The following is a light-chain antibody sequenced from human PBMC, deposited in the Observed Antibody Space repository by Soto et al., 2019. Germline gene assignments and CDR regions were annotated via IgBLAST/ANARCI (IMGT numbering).Light chain of an antibody. CDR2: AAS. V-gene: IGKV3-15*01. CDR1: QSLSFN. CDR3: QQRRSWQVT. Sequence: EIVMTQSPATLSVSPGERPTLSCRASQSLSFNLAWYQQKPGQAPRLLIYAASTRATGIPARFSGSASGTDLTLNISRLEPEDFAVYYCQQRRSWQVTFCQGTRLEIK. J-gene: IGKJ5*01.